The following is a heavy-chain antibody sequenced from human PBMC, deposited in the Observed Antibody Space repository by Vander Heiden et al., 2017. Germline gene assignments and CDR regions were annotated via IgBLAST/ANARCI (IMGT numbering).Heavy chain of an antibody. CDR1: GFTFSNAW. CDR3: TTGGPRGEPGY. D-gene: IGHD3-16*01. Sequence: EVQLVESGGGLVKPGGSLSLSCAASGFTFSNAWMGWVRQAPGKGLERVGRIKSKTDGGTTDDAAPVKGRFTISRDDAKNTLYLQMNRLTTEDTAVYYVTTGGPRGEPGYWGQGTLVTVSS. J-gene: IGHJ4*02. CDR2: IKSKTDGGTT. V-gene: IGHV3-15*01.